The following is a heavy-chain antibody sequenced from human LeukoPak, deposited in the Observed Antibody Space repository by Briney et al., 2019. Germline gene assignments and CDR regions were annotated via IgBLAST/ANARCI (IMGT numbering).Heavy chain of an antibody. J-gene: IGHJ4*02. V-gene: IGHV3-23*01. CDR2: ISDSGDST. CDR1: GFTFSNYA. CDR3: AKGSSAGRPYYFDY. D-gene: IGHD3-10*01. Sequence: GGSLRLSCAASGFTFSNYAMGWVRQAPGKGLEWVSAISDSGDSTYYADSVKGRFTISSDNSKNTLYLQMNSLRAEDTAMYYCAKGSSAGRPYYFDYWGQGTLVTVSS.